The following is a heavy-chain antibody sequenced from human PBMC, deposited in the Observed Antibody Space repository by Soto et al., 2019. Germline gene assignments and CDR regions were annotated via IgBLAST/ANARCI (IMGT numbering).Heavy chain of an antibody. D-gene: IGHD3-16*01. Sequence: EVQLLESGGGLVQPGGSLRLSCAASGFTFSSYAMSWVRQAPGKGLEWVSAISGSGGSTYYADSVKGRFTISRDNSKNTLYLQMNSLRAEDTAVYYCVGAMLGLTRHFDLWGRGTRVTVSS. CDR1: GFTFSSYA. CDR2: ISGSGGST. V-gene: IGHV3-23*01. CDR3: VGAMLGLTRHFDL. J-gene: IGHJ2*01.